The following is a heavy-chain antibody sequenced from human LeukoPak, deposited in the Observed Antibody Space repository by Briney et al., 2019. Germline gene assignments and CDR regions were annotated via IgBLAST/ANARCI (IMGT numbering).Heavy chain of an antibody. D-gene: IGHD3-22*01. CDR1: GGSLSDYY. CDR3: ARCPYYYDSSDYSNFYYYDMDV. J-gene: IGHJ6*02. Sequence: SETPSLTCTVSGGSLSDYYWSWIRQPPGKGLEWLGFIYYSGSTNYHPSLKGRLTMSVDTSKNQFSLRLSSVTAADTAVYYCARCPYYYDSSDYSNFYYYDMDVWGQGTTVTVSS. CDR2: IYYSGST. V-gene: IGHV4-59*13.